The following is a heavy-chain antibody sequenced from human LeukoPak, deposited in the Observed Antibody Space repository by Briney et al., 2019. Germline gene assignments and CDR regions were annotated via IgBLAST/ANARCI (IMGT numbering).Heavy chain of an antibody. CDR3: ARDLDTSSSWYSSFGY. Sequence: ASVKVSCKASGYTFTGYYMHWVRQAPGQGLEWMGWINPNSGGTNYAQKFQGRVTMTRDTSISTAYMVLSRLRSDDTAVYYCARDLDTSSSWYSSFGYWGQGTLVTVSS. CDR2: INPNSGGT. D-gene: IGHD6-13*01. CDR1: GYTFTGYY. J-gene: IGHJ4*02. V-gene: IGHV1-2*02.